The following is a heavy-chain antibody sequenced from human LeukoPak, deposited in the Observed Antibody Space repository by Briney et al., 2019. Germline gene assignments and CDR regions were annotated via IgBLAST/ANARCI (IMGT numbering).Heavy chain of an antibody. CDR1: GYAFTGYY. CDR2: INPNSGGT. D-gene: IGHD6-13*01. J-gene: IGHJ4*02. V-gene: IGHV1-2*04. CDR3: ARAGIAAISFDY. Sequence: APVKVSCKASGYAFTGYYMHWVRQAPGQGLEWMGWINPNSGGTNYAQKFQGWVTMTRDTSISTAYMELSRLRSDDTAVYYCARAGIAAISFDYWGQGTLVTVSS.